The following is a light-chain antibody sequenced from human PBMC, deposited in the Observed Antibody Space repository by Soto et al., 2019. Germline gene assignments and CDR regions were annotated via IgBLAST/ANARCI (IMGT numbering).Light chain of an antibody. J-gene: IGLJ1*01. CDR1: TSDIGANNF. CDR3: NAYTNTGARV. V-gene: IGLV2-14*01. CDR2: EVS. Sequence: QSALTQPASVSGSPGQSITISCAGTTSDIGANNFVSWYQQRPGKAPKVIIYEVSNRPSGVSYRFSGSKSGSTASLTISGLQAEDEALYSCNAYTNTGARVFGTGTQLTVL.